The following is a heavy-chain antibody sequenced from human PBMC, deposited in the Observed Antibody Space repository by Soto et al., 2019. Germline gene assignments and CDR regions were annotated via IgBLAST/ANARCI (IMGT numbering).Heavy chain of an antibody. J-gene: IGHJ4*02. CDR2: ISYDGSNK. Sequence: QVQLVESGGGVVQPGRSLRLSCAASGFTFSSYAMHWVRQAPGKGLEWVAVISYDGSNKYYADSVKGRFTISRDNSKNTLYLQMNSLRAVDTAVYHFASNTWAVPHPGYFDYWGQGTLVTVSS. CDR1: GFTFSSYA. V-gene: IGHV3-30-3*01. CDR3: ASNTWAVPHPGYFDY. D-gene: IGHD3-10*01.